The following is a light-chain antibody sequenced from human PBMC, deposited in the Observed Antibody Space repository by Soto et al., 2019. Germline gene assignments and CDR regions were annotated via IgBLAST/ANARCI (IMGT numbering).Light chain of an antibody. CDR2: AES. Sequence: DIQMTQSPSSLSASVGDRVTITCRASQSISSYLNWYQQKPGKAPKLLIYAESSLQSGGPSRFSGSGSETDFNLPISSLQPEDFATYYCQQSYSTPVTFGQGTKLQI. CDR1: QSISSY. CDR3: QQSYSTPVT. J-gene: IGKJ2*01. V-gene: IGKV1-39*01.